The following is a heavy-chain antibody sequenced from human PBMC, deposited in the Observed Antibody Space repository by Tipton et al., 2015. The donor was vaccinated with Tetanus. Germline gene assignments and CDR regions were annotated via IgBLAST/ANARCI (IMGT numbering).Heavy chain of an antibody. J-gene: IGHJ4*02. Sequence: QSGAEVKKPGESLKVSCKGSGYSFTSYWIGWVRQMPGKGLEWMGIIHPSDSDTRYSPSFQGQVTISADKSISTAYLQWSSPKASDTAMYYCARQAHTSGWSSLEDWGQGTLVTVSS. CDR2: IHPSDSDT. V-gene: IGHV5-51*01. D-gene: IGHD6-19*01. CDR1: GYSFTSYW. CDR3: ARQAHTSGWSSLED.